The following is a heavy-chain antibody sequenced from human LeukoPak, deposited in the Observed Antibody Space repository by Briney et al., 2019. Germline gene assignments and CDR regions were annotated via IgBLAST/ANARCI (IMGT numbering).Heavy chain of an antibody. CDR2: IYYSGST. D-gene: IGHD6-13*01. Sequence: SETLSLTCTVSGGSISSSSYYWGWVRQPPGKGLEWMGSIYYSGSTYYNSALNSRLTISVDTSKNQFSLKLTSVTAADTAVYYCARAAVGASRFDYWGQGTLVTVPS. J-gene: IGHJ4*02. CDR3: ARAAVGASRFDY. V-gene: IGHV4-39*07. CDR1: GGSISSSSYY.